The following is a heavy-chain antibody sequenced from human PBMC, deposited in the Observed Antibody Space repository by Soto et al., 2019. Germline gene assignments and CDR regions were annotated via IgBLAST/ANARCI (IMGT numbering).Heavy chain of an antibody. V-gene: IGHV3-7*03. CDR3: AKDLQGIHPY. CDR1: VFTFSSYW. CDR2: IKEDGSEK. J-gene: IGHJ4*02. D-gene: IGHD1-1*01. Sequence: GGSLRLSCAASVFTFSSYWMSWVRQAPGKGLEWVANIKEDGSEKYYADSVKGRFTISRDNSKNTLYLQMNSLRAEDTAVYYCAKDLQGIHPYWGQGTLVTVSS.